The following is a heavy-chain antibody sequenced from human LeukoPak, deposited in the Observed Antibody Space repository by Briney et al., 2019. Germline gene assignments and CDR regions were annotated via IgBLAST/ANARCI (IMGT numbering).Heavy chain of an antibody. CDR2: IYPGDSDT. D-gene: IGHD4-17*01. CDR3: ARHIPKPTVKRGSYYYMDV. J-gene: IGHJ6*03. V-gene: IGHV5-51*01. Sequence: GESLKISCKGSGYRFTSYWIGWVRQMPGKGLEWMGIIYPGDSDTRYSPSFRGQVTISADKSISTAYLQWSSLKAPDTAMYYCARHIPKPTVKRGSYYYMDVWGKGTTVTVSS. CDR1: GYRFTSYW.